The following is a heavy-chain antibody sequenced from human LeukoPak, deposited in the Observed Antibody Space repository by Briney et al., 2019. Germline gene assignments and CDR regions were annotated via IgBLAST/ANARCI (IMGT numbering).Heavy chain of an antibody. D-gene: IGHD1-14*01. CDR2: IKSKTDGGTT. J-gene: IGHJ3*02. CDR1: GFTFSNAW. CDR3: STRGTSTTGDALDI. V-gene: IGHV3-15*01. Sequence: GGSLRLSCAASGFTFSNAWMSWVRQAPGKGLEWVGRIKSKTDGGTTDYAAPVKGRFTISRDDSQNTLYLQLSRLTAEDTALYYCSTRGTSTTGDALDIWGQGTMVTVSS.